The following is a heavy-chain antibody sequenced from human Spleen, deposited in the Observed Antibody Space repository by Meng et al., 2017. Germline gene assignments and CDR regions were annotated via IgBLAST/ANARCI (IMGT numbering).Heavy chain of an antibody. J-gene: IGHJ4*02. CDR1: GYTFSGYY. V-gene: IGHV1-2*02. Sequence: ASVKVSCKASGYTFSGYYVHWVRQAPGQGLEWMGWINPVSGGTNFAQRFQGRVTMTRNTSISTAYMELIRLRSDDTAVYFCARGAYSYVLEGPVDFWGQGTLVTVSS. CDR2: INPVSGGT. CDR3: ARGAYSYVLEGPVDF. D-gene: IGHD5-18*01.